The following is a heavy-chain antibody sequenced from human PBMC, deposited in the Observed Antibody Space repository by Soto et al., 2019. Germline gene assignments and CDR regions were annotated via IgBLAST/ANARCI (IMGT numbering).Heavy chain of an antibody. CDR2: SSYSETT. D-gene: IGHD3-22*01. Sequence: SETLSLSCTVSGASISSAHYYWGWIRLPPGKRLDWIGGSSYSETTYYNPSLRSPVTISLDTSKNQFSLKLSSVTAVDTAVYYCARTPRLPTYYYDSSGYYYGAFDIWGQGTMVT. CDR3: ARTPRLPTYYYDSSGYYYGAFDI. CDR1: GASISSAHYY. V-gene: IGHV4-39*07. J-gene: IGHJ3*02.